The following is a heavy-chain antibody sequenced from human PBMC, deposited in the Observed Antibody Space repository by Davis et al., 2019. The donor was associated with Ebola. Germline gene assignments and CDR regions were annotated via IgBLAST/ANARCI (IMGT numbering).Heavy chain of an antibody. J-gene: IGHJ4*02. Sequence: SETLSLTCTVSGGSISSTFNYWAWIRQPPGKGLEWIATHYYSATTYYNPSLKSRVTISVDTSKNQFSLKLSSVTAADTAVYYCARGVHYYDSSGYPLTPEEYWGQGTLVTVSS. CDR3: ARGVHYYDSSGYPLTPEEY. CDR1: GGSISSTFNY. V-gene: IGHV4-39*07. CDR2: HYYSATT. D-gene: IGHD3-22*01.